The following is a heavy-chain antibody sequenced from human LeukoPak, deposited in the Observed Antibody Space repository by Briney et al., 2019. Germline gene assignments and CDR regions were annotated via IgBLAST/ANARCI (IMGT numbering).Heavy chain of an antibody. CDR2: IYYSGST. Sequence: PSETLSLTCTVSGGSISSGDYYWSWIRQPPGKGLEWIGYIYYSGSTYYNPSLKSRVTISVDTSKNQFSLKLSSVTAADTAVYYCARVEVYDFWSGYSFGMDVWGQGTTVTVSS. V-gene: IGHV4-30-4*01. D-gene: IGHD3-3*01. J-gene: IGHJ6*02. CDR1: GGSISSGDYY. CDR3: ARVEVYDFWSGYSFGMDV.